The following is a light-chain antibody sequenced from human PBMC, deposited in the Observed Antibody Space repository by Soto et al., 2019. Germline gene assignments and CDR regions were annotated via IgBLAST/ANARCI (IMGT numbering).Light chain of an antibody. CDR2: GAS. CDR3: QHYNSWPRT. J-gene: IGKJ1*01. Sequence: EIVMTQSPAPLSVSPGERATLYCRVSQSVSSNLAWYQQKPGQAPRLLIYGASTRATGIPARFSGSGSGTGFTLTISSLQSEDFAVYYCQHYNSWPRTFGQGTKVEIK. V-gene: IGKV3-15*01. CDR1: QSVSSN.